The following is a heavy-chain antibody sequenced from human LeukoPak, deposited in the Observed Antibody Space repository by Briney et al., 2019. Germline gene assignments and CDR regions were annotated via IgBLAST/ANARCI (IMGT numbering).Heavy chain of an antibody. Sequence: ESLKISCKGSGYSFTSYWIGWVRQMPGKGLEWMGIIYPGDSDTRYSPSFQGQVTISADKSISTAYLQWSSLKASDTAMYYCARLYYDFWSGYIRGYFDYWGQGTLVTVSS. CDR3: ARLYYDFWSGYIRGYFDY. V-gene: IGHV5-51*01. CDR2: IYPGDSDT. CDR1: GYSFTSYW. J-gene: IGHJ4*02. D-gene: IGHD3-3*01.